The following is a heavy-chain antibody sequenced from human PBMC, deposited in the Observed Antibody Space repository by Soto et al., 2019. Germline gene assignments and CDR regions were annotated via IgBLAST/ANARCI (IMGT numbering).Heavy chain of an antibody. CDR1: GGSFSGYY. CDR2: INHSGST. J-gene: IGHJ6*02. V-gene: IGHV4-34*01. Sequence: SETLSLTCAVYGGSFSGYYWSWIRQPPGKGLEWIGEINHSGSTNYNPSLKSRVTISVDTSKNQFSLKLSSVTAADTAVYYCARGDFPPYDSSGYYAFLSYYYYYGMDVWGQGTTVTVSS. CDR3: ARGDFPPYDSSGYYAFLSYYYYYGMDV. D-gene: IGHD3-22*01.